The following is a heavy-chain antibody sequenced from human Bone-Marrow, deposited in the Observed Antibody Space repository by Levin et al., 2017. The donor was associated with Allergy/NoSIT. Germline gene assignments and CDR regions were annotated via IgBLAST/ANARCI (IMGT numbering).Heavy chain of an antibody. CDR2: IKQDGSET. CDR3: AREEGWGYHYGMDV. CDR1: GFTFTSFW. J-gene: IGHJ6*02. Sequence: GGSLRLSCAASGFTFTSFWMTWVRQTPGKGLEWVANIKQDGSETYYVDSVKGRFTISRDNAKNSVYLQMNSLRVDDTAVYYCAREEGWGYHYGMDVWGQGTTVTVSS. D-gene: IGHD3-16*02. V-gene: IGHV3-7*01.